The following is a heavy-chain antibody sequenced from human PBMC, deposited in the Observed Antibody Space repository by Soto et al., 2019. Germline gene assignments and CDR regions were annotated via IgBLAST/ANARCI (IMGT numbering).Heavy chain of an antibody. J-gene: IGHJ4*02. CDR1: GFMFSNHG. CDR2: IWSDGNR. Sequence: QVQLVESGGGVVQPGRSLRLSCAASGFMFSNHGMHWVRQAPGKGLEWVAVIWSDGNRYYADSVKGRFTISRDNSKNTVDLQMNSLRAEDTAVYYCVRGDNWNDEASDYWGQGTLVTVSS. CDR3: VRGDNWNDEASDY. D-gene: IGHD1-1*01. V-gene: IGHV3-33*01.